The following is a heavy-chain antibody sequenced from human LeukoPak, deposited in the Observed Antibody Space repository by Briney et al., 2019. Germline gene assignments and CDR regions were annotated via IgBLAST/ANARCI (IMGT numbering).Heavy chain of an antibody. Sequence: GGSLRLSCAASGFTFTTYGMHWVRQAPGKGLEWVSFIRYDGSNKYYIDSVKGRFTTPRDNSKNTLYLQMNSLRVEDTAVYYCARNWNNYFDYWGQGTLVTVSA. D-gene: IGHD1/OR15-1a*01. CDR3: ARNWNNYFDY. CDR1: GFTFTTYG. J-gene: IGHJ4*02. CDR2: IRYDGSNK. V-gene: IGHV3-30*02.